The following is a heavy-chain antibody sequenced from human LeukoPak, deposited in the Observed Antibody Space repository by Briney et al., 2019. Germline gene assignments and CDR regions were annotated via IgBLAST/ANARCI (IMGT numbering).Heavy chain of an antibody. D-gene: IGHD3-22*01. J-gene: IGHJ4*02. CDR2: VAGSDTST. CDR3: TTDDDVIDGG. Sequence: GGSLRLSCAVSGFSVGSYGMTWVRQAPGEGLEWVSAVAGSDTSTYYSDSVKGRFSISRDHSKNTLYLQMFSLRAEDKAVYYCTTDDDVIDGGWGQGTLVTVSS. V-gene: IGHV3-23*01. CDR1: GFSVGSYG.